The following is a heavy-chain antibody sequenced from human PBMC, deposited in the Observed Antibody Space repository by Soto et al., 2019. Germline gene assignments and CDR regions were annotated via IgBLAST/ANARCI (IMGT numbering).Heavy chain of an antibody. CDR2: IRGGGNT. V-gene: IGHV3-66*01. CDR1: GFTVSTDW. CDR3: ERENYYYGMDV. Sequence: EVQLVESGGGLVQPGGSLRLSCAASGFTVSTDWMYWVRQAPGKGLEWVSVIRGGGNTFYADSVEGRFTISRDNSKNTVYLQMNSLRAEDTAVYYCERENYYYGMDVWGQGTTVSVSS. J-gene: IGHJ6*02.